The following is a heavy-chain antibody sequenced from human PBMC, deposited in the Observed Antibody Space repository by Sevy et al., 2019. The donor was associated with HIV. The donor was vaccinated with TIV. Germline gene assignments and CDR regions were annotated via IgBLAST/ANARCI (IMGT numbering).Heavy chain of an antibody. CDR3: AREVAAGDF. J-gene: IGHJ4*02. CDR1: GFTFTRYW. Sequence: GGSLRLSCAASGFTFTRYWMTWVRQSPGKGLQWLGNINEDGTEKYYRDSVRGRFTISRDNAKKSLHLQMNSLRVDDTGVYYCAREVAAGDFWGQGTLVTVSS. D-gene: IGHD5-12*01. CDR2: INEDGTEK. V-gene: IGHV3-7*01.